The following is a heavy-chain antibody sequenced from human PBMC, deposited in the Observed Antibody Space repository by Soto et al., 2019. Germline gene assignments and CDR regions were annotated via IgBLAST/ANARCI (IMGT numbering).Heavy chain of an antibody. CDR2: ISTYNGNT. CDR3: ARGVDYFYQYMHV. CDR1: GYPFTSYS. V-gene: IGHV1-18*01. J-gene: IGHJ6*03. Sequence: QVQLMQSGAEVKKPGASVKVSCKASGYPFTSYSISWVRQAPGQGLEWMGWISTYNGNTNYAQKCQGRLTMTTDTSTSTAYMEVRSLSSDDTAVYYCARGVDYFYQYMHVWGKGTTVTVSS.